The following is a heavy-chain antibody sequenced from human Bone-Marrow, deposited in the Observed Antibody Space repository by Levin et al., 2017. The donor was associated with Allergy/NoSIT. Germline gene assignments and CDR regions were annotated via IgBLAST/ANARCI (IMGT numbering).Heavy chain of an antibody. D-gene: IGHD4-17*01. Sequence: ASVKVSCKLSGSSLIESSIHWVRQPPGKGLQWMGGSNPQNGKTTYAQKFQGRVTATEDSSTDTAYLELTSLTSEDTGVYYCAIGATTVHTSPPYFYYGMEVWGHGTTVIVSS. J-gene: IGHJ6*02. CDR1: GSSLIESS. CDR2: SNPQNGKT. V-gene: IGHV1-24*01. CDR3: AIGATTVHTSPPYFYYGMEV.